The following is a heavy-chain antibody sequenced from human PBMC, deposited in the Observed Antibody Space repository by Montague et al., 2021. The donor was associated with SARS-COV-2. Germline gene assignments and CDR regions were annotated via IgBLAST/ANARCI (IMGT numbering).Heavy chain of an antibody. Sequence: SQTQSLMYTVSGDSISNSNWWTWVRQSPGRGLEWIGEIFRSGDSNYNPSLKSRVTMSVDMSRNQFSLSLSNVTAADTAIYYCVRGGTMTVVVFDYWGQGTLVTVSS. CDR3: VRGGTMTVVVFDY. V-gene: IGHV4-4*02. J-gene: IGHJ4*02. D-gene: IGHD3-22*01. CDR2: IFRSGDS. CDR1: GDSISNSNW.